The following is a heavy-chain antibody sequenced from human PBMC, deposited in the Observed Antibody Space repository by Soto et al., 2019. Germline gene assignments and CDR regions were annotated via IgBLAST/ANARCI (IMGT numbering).Heavy chain of an antibody. D-gene: IGHD1-26*01. J-gene: IGHJ4*02. CDR3: ARAKAVGATSYFDY. CDR2: IWYDGSNK. CDR1: GFTFSSYG. Sequence: GGSLRLSCAASGFTFSSYGMHWVHQAPGKGLEWVAVIWYDGSNKYYADSVKGRFTISRDNSKNTLYLQMNSLRAEDTAVYYCARAKAVGATSYFDYWGQGTLVTVSS. V-gene: IGHV3-33*01.